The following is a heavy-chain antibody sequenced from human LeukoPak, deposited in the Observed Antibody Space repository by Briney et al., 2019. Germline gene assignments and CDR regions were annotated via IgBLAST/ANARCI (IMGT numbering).Heavy chain of an antibody. D-gene: IGHD3-10*01. CDR3: AREPSARYYYGSGSYYSWFDP. Sequence: SETLSLTCAVYGGSLSGYYWSWIRQPPGKGLEWIGEINHSGSTNYNPSLKSRVTISVDTSKNQFSLKLSSVTAADTAVYYCAREPSARYYYGSGSYYSWFDPWGQGTLVTVSS. CDR2: INHSGST. CDR1: GGSLSGYY. J-gene: IGHJ5*02. V-gene: IGHV4-34*01.